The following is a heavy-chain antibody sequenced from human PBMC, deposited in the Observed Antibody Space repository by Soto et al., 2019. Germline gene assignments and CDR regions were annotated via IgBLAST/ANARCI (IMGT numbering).Heavy chain of an antibody. CDR2: IYYSGST. CDR1: GGSISSGGYY. J-gene: IGHJ6*02. CDR3: ARGNQALYYCYGMDV. V-gene: IGHV4-31*03. Sequence: SETLSLTCTVSGGSISSGGYYWSWIRQHPGKGLEWIGYIYYSGSTYYNPSLKSRVTISVDTSKNQFSLKLSSVTAADTAVYYCARGNQALYYCYGMDVWGQGTTVTVSS.